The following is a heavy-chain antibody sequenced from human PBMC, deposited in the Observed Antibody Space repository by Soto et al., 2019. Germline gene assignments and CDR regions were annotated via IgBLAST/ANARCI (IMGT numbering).Heavy chain of an antibody. CDR1: GYSFTSYW. J-gene: IGHJ3*02. Sequence: GESLKISFKGSGYSFTSYWIGWVRQMPGKGLEWVGIIYPGDSDTRYSPPFQGQVTISADKSISTAYLQWSSLKASDTAMYYCARLEVYDDYGAFDIWGQGTMVTVSS. CDR3: ARLEVYDDYGAFDI. D-gene: IGHD4-17*01. CDR2: IYPGDSDT. V-gene: IGHV5-51*01.